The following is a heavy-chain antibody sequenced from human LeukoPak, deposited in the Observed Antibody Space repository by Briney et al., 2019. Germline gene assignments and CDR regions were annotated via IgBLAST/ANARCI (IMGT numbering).Heavy chain of an antibody. CDR3: TTELRWELPNFDY. Sequence: GSLRLSCAASGFTFSSYAMHWVRQAPGKGLEWVAVISYDGSNKYYADSVKGRFTISRDNSKNTLYLQMNSLKTEDTAVYYCTTELRWELPNFDYWGQGTLVTVSS. CDR1: GFTFSSYA. CDR2: ISYDGSNK. V-gene: IGHV3-30*04. J-gene: IGHJ4*02. D-gene: IGHD1-26*01.